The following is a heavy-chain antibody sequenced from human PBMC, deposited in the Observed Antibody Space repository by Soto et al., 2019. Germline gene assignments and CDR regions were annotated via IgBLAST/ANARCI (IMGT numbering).Heavy chain of an antibody. J-gene: IGHJ3*02. V-gene: IGHV3-11*01. Sequence: GSLRLSCAASGFTFSDYYMSWIRQAPGKGLEWVSYISSSGSTIYYACSVKGRFTISRDNAKNSLYLQMNSLIAEDTAVYYVAREMARTYYDILTGYPHDAFDIWGQGTMVTVSS. CDR3: AREMARTYYDILTGYPHDAFDI. CDR2: ISSSGSTI. D-gene: IGHD3-9*01. CDR1: GFTFSDYY.